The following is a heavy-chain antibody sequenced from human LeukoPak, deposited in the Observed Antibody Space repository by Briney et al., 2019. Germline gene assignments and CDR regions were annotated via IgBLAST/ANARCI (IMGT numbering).Heavy chain of an antibody. Sequence: PSETLSLTCTVSGGSISSYYLSWVRQPPGKGLEWIGYIYYSGSTNYNPSLKSRVTISVDTSKNQFSLKLSSVTAADTAVYYCARYIGVAFDYWGQGTLVTVSS. CDR3: ARYIGVAFDY. J-gene: IGHJ4*02. CDR1: GGSISSYY. V-gene: IGHV4-59*01. CDR2: IYYSGST. D-gene: IGHD6-19*01.